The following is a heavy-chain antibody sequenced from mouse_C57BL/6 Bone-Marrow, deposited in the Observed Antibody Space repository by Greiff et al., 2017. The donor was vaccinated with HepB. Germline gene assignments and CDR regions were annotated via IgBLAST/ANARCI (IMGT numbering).Heavy chain of an antibody. CDR1: GYTFTSYW. D-gene: IGHD2-4*01. CDR2: IYPGSGST. Sequence: VQLQQSGAELVKPGASVKMSCKASGYTFTSYWITWVKQRPGQGLEWIADIYPGSGSTNYNEKFKSKATLTVDTSSSTAYMQLSSLTSEDAAVYYCARWGLGAWFAYWGQGTLVTVSA. J-gene: IGHJ3*01. CDR3: ARWGLGAWFAY. V-gene: IGHV1-55*01.